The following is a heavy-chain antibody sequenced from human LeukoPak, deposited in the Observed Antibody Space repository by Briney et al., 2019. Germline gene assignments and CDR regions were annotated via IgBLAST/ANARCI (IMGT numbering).Heavy chain of an antibody. V-gene: IGHV3-20*01. CDR2: INWNGGST. J-gene: IGHJ6*03. D-gene: IGHD3-3*01. Sequence: PGGSLRLSCAASGFTLDDYGMSWVRQAPGKGLEWVSGINWNGGSTGYADSVKGRFTISRDNAKNSLYLQMNSLRAEDTALYHCARTPLLTISTYYYYMDVWGKGATVTVSS. CDR3: ARTPLLTISTYYYYMDV. CDR1: GFTLDDYG.